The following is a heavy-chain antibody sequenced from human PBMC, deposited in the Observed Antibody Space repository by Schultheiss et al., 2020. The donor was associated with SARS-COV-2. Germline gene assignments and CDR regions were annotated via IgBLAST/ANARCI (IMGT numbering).Heavy chain of an antibody. CDR2: ISAYNGNT. Sequence: SVKVSCKASGYTFTSYGISWVRQAPGQGLEWMGWISAYNGNTNYAQKLQGRVTMTTDTSTSTAYMELRSLRSEDTAVYYCASPPPSSGSYLFGYWGQGTLVTVSS. CDR1: GYTFTSYG. CDR3: ASPPPSSGSYLFGY. V-gene: IGHV1-18*01. D-gene: IGHD1-26*01. J-gene: IGHJ4*02.